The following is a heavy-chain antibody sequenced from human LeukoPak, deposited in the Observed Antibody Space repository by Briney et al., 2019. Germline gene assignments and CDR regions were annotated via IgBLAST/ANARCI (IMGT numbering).Heavy chain of an antibody. CDR2: VSYDGGSE. V-gene: IGHV3-30*09. CDR3: ASNFYDVGGYYYRTPVQY. CDR1: RFTFTTFSDYV. J-gene: IGHJ4*02. D-gene: IGHD3-22*01. Sequence: PGGSLRLSCAASRFTFTTFSDYVMHWARQAPGKGLEWVAAVSYDGGSEHYADSVKGRFAVSRDNSKNTLYLQMRSLRPEDTAVYYCASNFYDVGGYYYRTPVQYWGQGTPVTVSS.